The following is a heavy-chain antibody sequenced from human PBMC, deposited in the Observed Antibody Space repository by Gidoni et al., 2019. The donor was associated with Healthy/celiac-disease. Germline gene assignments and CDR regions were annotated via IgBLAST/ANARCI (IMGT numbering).Heavy chain of an antibody. J-gene: IGHJ4*01. CDR2: ISYDGSNK. CDR1: GFTFSSYG. CDR3: AKDSAPIAAVVDY. Sequence: QVQLVESGGGVVQPGRSLRLSCAASGFTFSSYGMHWVRQAPGTGLEWVAVISYDGSNKYYADSVKGRFTISRDNSKNTLYLQMNSLRAEDTAVYYCAKDSAPIAAVVDYWGQGTLVTVSS. D-gene: IGHD6-13*01. V-gene: IGHV3-30*18.